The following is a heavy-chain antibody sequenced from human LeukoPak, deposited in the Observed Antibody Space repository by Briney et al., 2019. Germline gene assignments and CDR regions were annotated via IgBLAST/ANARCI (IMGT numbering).Heavy chain of an antibody. CDR1: GISISSGNW. Sequence: SGTLSLTCTVSGISISSGNWWSWVRQPPGEGLEWIGEISQSGSTNYNPSLKSRVTISVDKSKNQFSLKLNSVTAADTAVYYCASTGGKKLDNWGQGILVTVSS. CDR3: ASTGGKKLDN. CDR2: ISQSGST. V-gene: IGHV4-4*02. J-gene: IGHJ4*02. D-gene: IGHD7-27*01.